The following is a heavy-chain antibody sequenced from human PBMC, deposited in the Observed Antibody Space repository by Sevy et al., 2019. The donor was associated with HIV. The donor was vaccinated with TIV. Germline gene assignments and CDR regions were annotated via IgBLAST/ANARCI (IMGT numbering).Heavy chain of an antibody. CDR1: GFTFSSYG. Sequence: GGSLRLSCAASGFTFSSYGMYWVRQAPGKGLEWVAVIWYDGSNKYYADSVKGRFTISRDNSKNTLYLQMNSLRAEDTAVYYCARDGGGAGETGYYYYYYMDVWGKGTTVTVSS. J-gene: IGHJ6*03. V-gene: IGHV3-33*01. CDR3: ARDGGGAGETGYYYYYYMDV. CDR2: IWYDGSNK. D-gene: IGHD1-26*01.